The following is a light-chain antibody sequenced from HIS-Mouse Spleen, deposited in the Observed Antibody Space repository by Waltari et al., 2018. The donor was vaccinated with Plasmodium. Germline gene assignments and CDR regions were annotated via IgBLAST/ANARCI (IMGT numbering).Light chain of an antibody. CDR3: YSTDSSGNHRV. CDR1: ALPKKY. CDR2: DDS. Sequence: YELTQPPSVSVSTGQTARINCSGDALPKKYAYWYQQKSGQAPVLVIYDDSKRPSGIPERFSGSSSGTMATLTISGAQVEDEADYYCYSTDSSGNHRVFGGGTKLTVL. V-gene: IGLV3-10*01. J-gene: IGLJ3*02.